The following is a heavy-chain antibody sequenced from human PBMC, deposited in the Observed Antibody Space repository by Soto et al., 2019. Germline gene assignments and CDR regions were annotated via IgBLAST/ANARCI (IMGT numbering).Heavy chain of an antibody. J-gene: IGHJ4*02. V-gene: IGHV3-21*01. Sequence: GGSLRLSCAASGFTFSSYSMNWVRQAPGKGLEWVSSISSSSSYIYYADSVKGRFTISRDNAKNSLYLQMNSLRAEDTAVYYCARDTVTTKYYFDYWGQGTLVTVSS. CDR2: ISSSSSYI. CDR1: GFTFSSYS. D-gene: IGHD4-17*01. CDR3: ARDTVTTKYYFDY.